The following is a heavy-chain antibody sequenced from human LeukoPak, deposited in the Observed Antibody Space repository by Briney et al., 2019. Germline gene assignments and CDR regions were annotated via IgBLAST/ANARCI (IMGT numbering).Heavy chain of an antibody. Sequence: ASVKVSCKASGYTFTGYYMHWVRQAPGQGLEWMGWINPNSGGTNYAQKFQGRVTMTRDTSISTAYMELSRLRSDDTAVYYCARVGFITIFGVARPTNFDYWGQGTLVTVSS. CDR1: GYTFTGYY. D-gene: IGHD3-3*01. J-gene: IGHJ4*02. V-gene: IGHV1-2*02. CDR2: INPNSGGT. CDR3: ARVGFITIFGVARPTNFDY.